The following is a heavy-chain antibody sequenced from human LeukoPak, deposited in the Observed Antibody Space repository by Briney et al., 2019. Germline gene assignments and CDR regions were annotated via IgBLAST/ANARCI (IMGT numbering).Heavy chain of an antibody. D-gene: IGHD6-6*01. Sequence: GGSLRLSCAASGFTFSSYWMHWVRQAPGKGLVWVSRINSDGSSTSYADSVKGRFTISRDNAKNTLYLQMNSLRAEDTAVYCCARDPILRMYSSSSFDYWGQGTLVTVSS. CDR2: INSDGSST. CDR3: ARDPILRMYSSSSFDY. CDR1: GFTFSSYW. J-gene: IGHJ4*02. V-gene: IGHV3-74*01.